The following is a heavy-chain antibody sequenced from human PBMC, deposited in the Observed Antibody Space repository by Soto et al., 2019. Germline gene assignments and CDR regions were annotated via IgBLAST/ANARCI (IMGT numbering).Heavy chain of an antibody. V-gene: IGHV1-69*01. CDR1: GGTFSSYA. CDR2: IIPLFGTA. CDR3: ARVVWASSGWYWYFDL. D-gene: IGHD6-19*01. J-gene: IGHJ2*01. Sequence: QVQLVQSGAEVKKPGSSVKVSCKASGGTFSSYAISWVRQAPGQGLEWMGGIIPLFGTANYAQKFQGRVTITADESTSTAYMELSSLRSEDTAVYYCARVVWASSGWYWYFDLWGRGTLVTVSS.